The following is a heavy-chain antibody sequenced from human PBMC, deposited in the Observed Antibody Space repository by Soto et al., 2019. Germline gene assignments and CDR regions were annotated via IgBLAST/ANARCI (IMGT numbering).Heavy chain of an antibody. CDR2: ITYDGSFQ. V-gene: IGHV3-30*18. Sequence: GGSLRLSCQASGFNFDNYGMHWVRQAPGKGLEWVAVITYDGSFQYYADSVKGRFTISRDNSKNTLSLHLNTLKPEDTAVYHGENDSVGGTFYTPLAFWGQGTLVTVSS. CDR1: GFNFDNYG. D-gene: IGHD1-7*01. CDR3: ENDSVGGTFYTPLAF. J-gene: IGHJ4*02.